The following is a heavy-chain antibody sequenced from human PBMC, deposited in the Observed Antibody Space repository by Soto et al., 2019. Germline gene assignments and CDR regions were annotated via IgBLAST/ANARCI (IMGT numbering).Heavy chain of an antibody. CDR1: GYTFSSYG. D-gene: IGHD3-3*01. Sequence: QVQLVQSGAEVKKPGASVKVSCKASGYTFSSYGITWVRQAPGQGLEWMGWISADNGNTKYAQKLQGRLTMTTDTSTRTAYMELRSLRSDDTAVYYCARDALRFLEWLLLDYWGQGTLVTVSS. J-gene: IGHJ4*02. CDR3: ARDALRFLEWLLLDY. CDR2: ISADNGNT. V-gene: IGHV1-18*01.